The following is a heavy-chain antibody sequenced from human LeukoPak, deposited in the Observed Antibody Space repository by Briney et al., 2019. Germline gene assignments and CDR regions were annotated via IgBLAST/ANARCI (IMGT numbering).Heavy chain of an antibody. Sequence: SETLSLTCAVYGGSFSGYYWSWIRQPPGKGLEWIGEINHSGSTNYNPSLKSRVTISVDTSKNQFSLKLSSVTAADTAVYYCARVSGYDGTDFDYWGQGTLVTVSS. CDR2: INHSGST. CDR1: GGSFSGYY. D-gene: IGHD5-12*01. J-gene: IGHJ4*02. V-gene: IGHV4-34*01. CDR3: ARVSGYDGTDFDY.